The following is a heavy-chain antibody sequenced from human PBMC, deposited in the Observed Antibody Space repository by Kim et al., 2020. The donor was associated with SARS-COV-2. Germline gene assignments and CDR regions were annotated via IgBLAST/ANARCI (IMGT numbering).Heavy chain of an antibody. Sequence: GGSLRLSCAASGFTFSSYSMNWVRQAPGKGLEWVSSISSSSSYIYYADSVKGRFTISRDNAKNSLYLQMNSLRAEDTAVYYCARERGRMVYAIGPFDYWGQGTLVTVSS. CDR2: ISSSSSYI. CDR3: ARERGRMVYAIGPFDY. V-gene: IGHV3-21*01. J-gene: IGHJ4*02. D-gene: IGHD2-8*01. CDR1: GFTFSSYS.